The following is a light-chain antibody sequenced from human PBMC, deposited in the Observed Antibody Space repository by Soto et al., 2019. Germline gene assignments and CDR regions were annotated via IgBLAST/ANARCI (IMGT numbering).Light chain of an antibody. Sequence: QLVLTQPPSASGTPGQRVTISCAGRHSNIGSNTVNWYQQLPGTAPRLLIFGNTQRPSGVPDRFSGSKSVTSASLAISRLQSEDEAHYYCASWDDSLSGWVFGGGTQLTVL. CDR3: ASWDDSLSGWV. CDR1: HSNIGSNT. J-gene: IGLJ7*01. V-gene: IGLV1-44*01. CDR2: GNT.